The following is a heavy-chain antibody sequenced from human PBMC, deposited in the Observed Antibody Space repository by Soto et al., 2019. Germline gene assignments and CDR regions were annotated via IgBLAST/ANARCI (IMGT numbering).Heavy chain of an antibody. CDR1: GGSISSSNW. CDR2: IYHSGST. D-gene: IGHD5-12*01. CDR3: AALRVGYGGFDY. Sequence: PSETLSLTCAVSGGSISSSNWWSWVRQPPGKGLEWIGEIYHSGSTNYNPSLKSRVTISXXXXXXQXSXKXXSVTAXDTAVYYCAALRVGYGGFDYWGQGTLVTVSS. J-gene: IGHJ4*02. V-gene: IGHV4-4*02.